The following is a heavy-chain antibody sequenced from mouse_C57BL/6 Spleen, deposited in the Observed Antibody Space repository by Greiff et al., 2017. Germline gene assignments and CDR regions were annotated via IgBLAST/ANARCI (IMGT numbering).Heavy chain of an antibody. Sequence: VQLQQSGPELVKPGASVKISCTASGYSFTDYNMNWVKQSNGKSLEWIGVINPNNGGTIYNQKFKGKATLTVDKSSSTAYMELRSLTSEDTAVYYCARENYGSSGDFDCWGQGTTLTVSS. V-gene: IGHV1-18*01. CDR3: ARENYGSSGDFDC. CDR1: GYSFTDYN. D-gene: IGHD1-1*01. CDR2: INPNNGGT. J-gene: IGHJ2*01.